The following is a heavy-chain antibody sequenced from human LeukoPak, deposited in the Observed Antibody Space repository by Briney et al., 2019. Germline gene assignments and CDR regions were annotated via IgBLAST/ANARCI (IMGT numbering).Heavy chain of an antibody. CDR2: IIPIFGTA. J-gene: IGHJ4*02. D-gene: IGHD6-13*01. Sequence: ASVKVSCKASGGTFSSYAISWVRQAPGQGLEWMGGIIPIFGTANYAQKFQGRVTITTDESTSTAYMELSSLRSEDTAVYYCARGGDTAAADPRYYFDYWGQGTLVTVSS. CDR1: GGTFSSYA. CDR3: ARGGDTAAADPRYYFDY. V-gene: IGHV1-69*05.